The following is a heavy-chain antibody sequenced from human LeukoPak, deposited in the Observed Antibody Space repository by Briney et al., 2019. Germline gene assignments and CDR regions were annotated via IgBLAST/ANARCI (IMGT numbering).Heavy chain of an antibody. Sequence: GASVKVSCKPSGYTFTSYGISWVRLDPGQGLEWMGWISAYSGNTNYAQKLRGRVTMTTDTSTSTAYMELRSLRSDDTAVYYCARRDWGYLPFDYWGQGTLVTVSS. V-gene: IGHV1-18*01. CDR3: ARRDWGYLPFDY. D-gene: IGHD7-27*01. J-gene: IGHJ4*02. CDR2: ISAYSGNT. CDR1: GYTFTSYG.